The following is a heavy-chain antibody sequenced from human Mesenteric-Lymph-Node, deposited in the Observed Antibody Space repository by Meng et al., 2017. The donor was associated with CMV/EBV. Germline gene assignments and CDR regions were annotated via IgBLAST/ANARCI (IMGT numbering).Heavy chain of an antibody. J-gene: IGHJ4*02. CDR3: ARYYYYRSGSYYKKGIDY. V-gene: IGHV7-4-1*02. CDR2: INTNTGNP. D-gene: IGHD3-10*01. CDR1: YTFTTYG. Sequence: YTFTTYGINWVRQARGQGLEWMGWINTNTGNPTYAQGFTGRFVFSLDTSVSTAYLQISSLKAEDTAVYYCARYYYYRSGSYYKKGIDYWGQGTLVTVSS.